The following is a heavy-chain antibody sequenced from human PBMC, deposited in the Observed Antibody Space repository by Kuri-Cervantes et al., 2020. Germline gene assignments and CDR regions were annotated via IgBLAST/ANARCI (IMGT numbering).Heavy chain of an antibody. D-gene: IGHD5-12*01. Sequence: GESLKISCAASGFTFSSYAMSWVRQAPGKGLEWVSAISGSGGSTYYADSVKGRFTISRDNSKNTLYLQMNSLRAEDTAVYYCARDEVATKNAFDIWGQGTMVTVSS. CDR1: GFTFSSYA. CDR3: ARDEVATKNAFDI. V-gene: IGHV3-23*01. J-gene: IGHJ3*02. CDR2: ISGSGGST.